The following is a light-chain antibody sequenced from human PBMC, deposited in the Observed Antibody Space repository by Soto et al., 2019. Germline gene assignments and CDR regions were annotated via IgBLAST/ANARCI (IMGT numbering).Light chain of an antibody. CDR3: CSYAGGSIYVL. CDR1: SGVVGNFNL. V-gene: IGLV2-23*02. Sequence: QSVLTQPASVSGSPGQSITISCTGTSGVVGNFNLVSWYQQHPGKAPNLIISAVSKRPSGVFNRFSGSKSGNTASLTISGLQPEDAADYYCCSYAGGSIYVLFGGGTKLTVL. J-gene: IGLJ2*01. CDR2: AVS.